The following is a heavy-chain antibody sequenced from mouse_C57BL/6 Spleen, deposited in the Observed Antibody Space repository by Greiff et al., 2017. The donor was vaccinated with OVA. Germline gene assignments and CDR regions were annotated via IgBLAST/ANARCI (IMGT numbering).Heavy chain of an antibody. D-gene: IGHD2-1*01. CDR1: GYAFSSSW. J-gene: IGHJ2*01. CDR3: ALYSRHGRGY. CDR2: IYPGDGDT. Sequence: VNVVESGPELVKPGASVKISCKASGYAFSSSWMNWVKQRPGKGLEWIGRIYPGDGDTNYNGKFKGKATLTADKSSSTAYMQLSSLTSEDSAVYFCALYSRHGRGYWGQGTTLTVSS. V-gene: IGHV1-82*01.